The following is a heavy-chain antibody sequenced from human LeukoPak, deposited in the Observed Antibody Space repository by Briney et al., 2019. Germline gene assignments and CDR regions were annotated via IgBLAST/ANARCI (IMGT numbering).Heavy chain of an antibody. V-gene: IGHV3-49*04. Sequence: VKPGGSLRLSCAASGFTFSNVSMSWVRQAPGKGLEWVGFIRSKAYGGTTEYAASVKGRFTISRDDSKSIAYLQMNSLKTEDTAVYYCTRQYQLDYWGQGTLVTVSS. CDR1: GFTFSNVS. CDR2: IRSKAYGGTT. CDR3: TRQYQLDY. J-gene: IGHJ4*02. D-gene: IGHD2-2*01.